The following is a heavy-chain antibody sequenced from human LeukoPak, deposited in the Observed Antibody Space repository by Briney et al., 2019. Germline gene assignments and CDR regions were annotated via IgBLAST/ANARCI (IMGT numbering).Heavy chain of an antibody. Sequence: GESLKISCKGSGSGYSFTSYWIGWVRQMPGKGLGWMGIIYPGDSDTRYSPSFQGQVTISADKSISTAYLQWNSLKASDTAMYYCAMTYYYDTSGYIGDAFDIWGQGTMVSVSS. CDR3: AMTYYYDTSGYIGDAFDI. CDR2: IYPGDSDT. J-gene: IGHJ3*02. CDR1: GSGYSFTSYW. V-gene: IGHV5-51*01. D-gene: IGHD3-22*01.